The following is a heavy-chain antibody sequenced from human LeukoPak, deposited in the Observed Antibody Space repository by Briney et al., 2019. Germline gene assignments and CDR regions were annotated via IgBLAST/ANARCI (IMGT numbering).Heavy chain of an antibody. CDR1: GYRFTMYW. CDR3: ARHMGSYYYGMDV. J-gene: IGHJ6*01. CDR2: IYPGDSDT. V-gene: IGHV5-51*01. Sequence: GESLKISCKGLGYRFTMYWIGWVRQMPGKGLEWMAIIYPGDSDTRYSPSFQGQVTISADKSTSTAYLQWDSLKASDTAMYHCARHMGSYYYGMDVRGPGTTVTVSS. D-gene: IGHD3-10*01.